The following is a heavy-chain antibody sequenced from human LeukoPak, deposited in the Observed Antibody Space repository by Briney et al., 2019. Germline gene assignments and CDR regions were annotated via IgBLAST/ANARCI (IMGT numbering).Heavy chain of an antibody. CDR2: INPNSGGT. CDR3: AGTSIAVAGTKAFDI. V-gene: IGHV1-2*02. D-gene: IGHD6-19*01. Sequence: GASVKVSCKASGYTFTGYYMHWVRQAPGQGLEWMGWINPNSGGTNYAQKFQGRVTMTRDTSISTAYMELSRLRSDDTAVYYCAGTSIAVAGTKAFDIWGQGTMVAVSS. J-gene: IGHJ3*02. CDR1: GYTFTGYY.